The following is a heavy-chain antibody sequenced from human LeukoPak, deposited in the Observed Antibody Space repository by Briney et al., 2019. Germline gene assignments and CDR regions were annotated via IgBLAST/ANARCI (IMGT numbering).Heavy chain of an antibody. CDR1: GYTFTSYY. CDR3: AREMNYDDYRTSDY. J-gene: IGHJ4*02. D-gene: IGHD4-17*01. CDR2: INVSGGST. V-gene: IGHV1-46*01. Sequence: ASVKVSCKASGYTFTSYYMHWVRQAPGQGLEWMGIINVSGGSTNYAQKFQGRVTMTRDTSISTVYMQLISLRSDDTAVYYCAREMNYDDYRTSDYWGQGTLVTVSS.